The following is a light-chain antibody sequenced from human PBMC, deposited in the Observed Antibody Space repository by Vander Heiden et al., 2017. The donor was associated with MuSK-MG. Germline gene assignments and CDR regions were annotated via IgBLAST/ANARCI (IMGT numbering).Light chain of an antibody. CDR3: QQRDSTPLT. CDR1: QSISTF. J-gene: IGKJ4*01. Sequence: DIQMTQSPSSLSASVGDRVTLTCRANQSISTFLNWYQQNPGRAPKLLIYDASTLQSGVPSRFRGSGSGTDFTLTVSSLQPEDFSTYYCQQRDSTPLTFGGGTTVE. V-gene: IGKV1-39*01. CDR2: DAS.